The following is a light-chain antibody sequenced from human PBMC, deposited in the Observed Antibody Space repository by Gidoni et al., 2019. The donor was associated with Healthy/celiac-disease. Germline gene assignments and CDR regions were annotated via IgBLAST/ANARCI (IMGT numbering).Light chain of an antibody. Sequence: QSVLTQPPSVSAAPGQKVTISCSGRSSNIGNNYVSWYQQLPGTAPKLLIYDNNKRPSGIPDRFSGSKSGTSATLGITGLQTGDEADYYCGTWDSSLSAEVVFGGGTKLTVL. CDR2: DNN. V-gene: IGLV1-51*01. CDR1: SSNIGNNY. J-gene: IGLJ2*01. CDR3: GTWDSSLSAEVV.